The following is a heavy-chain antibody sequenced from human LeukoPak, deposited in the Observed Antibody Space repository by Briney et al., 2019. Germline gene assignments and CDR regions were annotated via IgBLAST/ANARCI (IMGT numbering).Heavy chain of an antibody. Sequence: PSETLSLTCTVSGGSISSYYWSWIRQPPGKGLEWIGYIYYSGSTNYNPSLKSRVTISVDTSKNQFSLKLSSVTAADTAVYYCARVIVVVPAAFYYFDYWGQGTVVTVSS. D-gene: IGHD2-2*01. J-gene: IGHJ4*02. CDR1: GGSISSYY. V-gene: IGHV4-59*01. CDR3: ARVIVVVPAAFYYFDY. CDR2: IYYSGST.